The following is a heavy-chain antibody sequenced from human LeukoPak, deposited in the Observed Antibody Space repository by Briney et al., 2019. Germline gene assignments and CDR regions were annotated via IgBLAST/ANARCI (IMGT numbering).Heavy chain of an antibody. CDR3: ARDLEIVITGDYYYYYCMDV. CDR2: ISAYNGNT. D-gene: IGHD3-22*01. CDR1: GYTFTSYV. J-gene: IGHJ6*02. Sequence: ASVTVSCKASGYTFTSYVISWVRQAPGQGLEWMGWISAYNGNTNYAQKLLGRVTRATDTSTSTAYTELRSLRSDDTAVYYCARDLEIVITGDYYYYYCMDVWGQGTTVSASS. V-gene: IGHV1-18*01.